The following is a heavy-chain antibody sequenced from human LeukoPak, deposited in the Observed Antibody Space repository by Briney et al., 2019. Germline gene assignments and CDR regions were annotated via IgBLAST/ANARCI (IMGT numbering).Heavy chain of an antibody. V-gene: IGHV1-2*02. CDR3: ARVLVPAGGGVVDY. D-gene: IGHD3-16*01. CDR2: INSNSGGT. CDR1: GYTFTDYY. Sequence: ASVKVSCKASGYTFTDYYMHWVRQAPGQGLEWMGWINSNSGGTNYAQKFQGRVTMTRDTSTSTAYMELSSLRSDDAAVYYCARVLVPAGGGVVDYWGQGTLVTVSS. J-gene: IGHJ4*02.